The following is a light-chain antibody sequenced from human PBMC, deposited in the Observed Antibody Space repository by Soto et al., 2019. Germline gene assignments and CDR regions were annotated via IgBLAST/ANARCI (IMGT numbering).Light chain of an antibody. V-gene: IGLV2-14*01. Sequence: QSVLTQPASVSGSPGQSITISCTGTTSDIGGYNYVSWYQHHPGKAPKLIIYDVTRRPSGVSPRFSGSKSGNTASLTISGLQAEDEADYYCSSFSVVSPLFATGTKVTVL. CDR1: TSDIGGYNY. CDR3: SSFSVVSPL. CDR2: DVT. J-gene: IGLJ6*01.